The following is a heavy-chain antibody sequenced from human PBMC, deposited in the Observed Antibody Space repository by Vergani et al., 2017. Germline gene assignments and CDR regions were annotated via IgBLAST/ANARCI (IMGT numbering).Heavy chain of an antibody. CDR1: GYTFTGYY. J-gene: IGHJ5*02. CDR2: INPNSGGT. Sequence: QVQLVQSGAEVKKPGASVKVSCKASGYTFTGYYMHWVRQAPGQGLEWMGWINPNSGGTNYPQKFQGRVTMTRDTSISTAYRELSRLRSDDTAVYYCARGPAQGRFDPWGRGTLVTVSS. CDR3: ARGPAQGRFDP. V-gene: IGHV1-2*02.